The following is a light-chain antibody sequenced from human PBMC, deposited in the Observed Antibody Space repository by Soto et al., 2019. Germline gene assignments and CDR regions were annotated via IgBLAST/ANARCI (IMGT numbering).Light chain of an antibody. J-gene: IGKJ5*01. CDR2: AAS. CDR1: QDISHL. V-gene: IGKV1-33*01. Sequence: DIQMTQSPSSLSASVGDRVTITCQASQDISHLLNWYQQKPGKAPKLLIYAASNLQTGVPSRFRGSGSGTDFTITITSLQPEDIGTYYCQQYDDLPTFGQGTRLEIK. CDR3: QQYDDLPT.